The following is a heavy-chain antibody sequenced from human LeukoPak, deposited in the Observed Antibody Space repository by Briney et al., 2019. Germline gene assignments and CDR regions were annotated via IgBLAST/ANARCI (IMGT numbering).Heavy chain of an antibody. CDR3: ARGRGLPVRPPNEGFLDY. V-gene: IGHV3-23*01. D-gene: IGHD6-6*01. J-gene: IGHJ4*02. CDR1: GFTFSTYA. CDR2: ISGSGDST. Sequence: GGSLRLSCAASGFTFSTYAMSWVRQAPGKGLEWVSAISGSGDSTYYADSVKGRFAISRDNSKNTLYLQMSSLRAEDTAVYYCARGRGLPVRPPNEGFLDYWGQGTLVTVSS.